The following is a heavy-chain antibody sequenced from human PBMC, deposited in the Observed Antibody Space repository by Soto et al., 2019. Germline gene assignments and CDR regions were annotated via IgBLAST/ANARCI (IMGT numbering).Heavy chain of an antibody. CDR3: AGEFRTSGSRDAFDL. D-gene: IGHD1-26*01. V-gene: IGHV3-66*01. J-gene: IGHJ3*01. CDR1: GFTVSSNY. Sequence: EVQLVESGGGLVQPGGSLRLSCAASGFTVSSNYMSWVRQAPGKGLEWVSVTYSGGTTYYADSVKGRFIISRDNSKNTLDLQMNSLRAEDTAVYYCAGEFRTSGSRDAFDLWGQGTMVTVSS. CDR2: TYSGGTT.